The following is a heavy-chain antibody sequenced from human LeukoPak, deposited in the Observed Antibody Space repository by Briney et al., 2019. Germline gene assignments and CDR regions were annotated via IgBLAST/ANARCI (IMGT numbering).Heavy chain of an antibody. CDR3: ARDRAAAGTRWFDP. V-gene: IGHV3-21*01. CDR1: GFTFSSYS. J-gene: IGHJ5*02. D-gene: IGHD6-13*01. Sequence: GGSLRLSCAASGFTFSSYSMNWVRQAPGKGLEWVLSISSSSYIYYADSVKGRFTISRDNAKNSLYLQMNSLRAEDTAVYYCARDRAAAGTRWFDPWGQGTLVTVSS. CDR2: ISSSSYI.